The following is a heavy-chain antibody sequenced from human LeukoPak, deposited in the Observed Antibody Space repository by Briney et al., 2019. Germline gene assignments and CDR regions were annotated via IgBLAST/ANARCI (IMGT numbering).Heavy chain of an antibody. CDR3: ARARYTIQPLIDY. CDR2: IYSGGST. D-gene: IGHD5-18*01. V-gene: IGHV3-66*01. Sequence: GGSLRLSCAASGFTVSSNYMSWVRQAPGKGLEWVSVIYSGGSTYYADSVKGRFTISRDNAKNSLYLQMNSMRAEDTAVYYCARARYTIQPLIDYWGQGTLVTVSS. J-gene: IGHJ4*02. CDR1: GFTVSSNY.